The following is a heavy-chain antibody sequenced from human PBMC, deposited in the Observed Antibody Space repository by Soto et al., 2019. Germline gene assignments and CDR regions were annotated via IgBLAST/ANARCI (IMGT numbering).Heavy chain of an antibody. D-gene: IGHD1-1*01. CDR2: ISLSGYVT. Sequence: VHLMESGGELVKPGGSLRLSCVGSGFIFGDYAMGWIRQAPGKGLEWISYISLSGYVTYDADSVKGRFTFSRDNAKNSLYVDMNSLTADDTAVYYCVRWWNGFDYWGQGTLVTVSS. J-gene: IGHJ4*02. CDR3: VRWWNGFDY. V-gene: IGHV3-11*01. CDR1: GFIFGDYA.